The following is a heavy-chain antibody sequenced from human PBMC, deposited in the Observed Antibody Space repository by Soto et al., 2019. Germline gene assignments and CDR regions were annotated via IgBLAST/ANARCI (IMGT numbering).Heavy chain of an antibody. CDR2: SSNSGTFS. V-gene: IGHV3-11*06. CDR3: ASSGDNSNRLDY. D-gene: IGHD1-1*01. J-gene: IGHJ4*02. Sequence: GSLRLSCEGSGFTFSDYYISWIRQAPGKGLEWISYSSNSGTFSRYEVSVKGRFSISRDNTKNLLYLQMNSLRAEDTAVSYCASSGDNSNRLDYWGQGTPVTVSS. CDR1: GFTFSDYY.